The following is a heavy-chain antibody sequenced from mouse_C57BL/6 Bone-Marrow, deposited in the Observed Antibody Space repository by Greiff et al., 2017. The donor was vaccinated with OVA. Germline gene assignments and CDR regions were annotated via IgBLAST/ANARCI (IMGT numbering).Heavy chain of an antibody. V-gene: IGHV1-81*01. J-gene: IGHJ2*01. Sequence: VQLQQSGAELARPGASVKLSCQASGYTFTSYGISWVKQRTGQGLEWIGEIYPRSGNTYYNEKFKGKATLTADKSSSTAYMELRSLTSEDSAVYFCAREAVAVITTVVARFDYWGQGTTLTVSS. D-gene: IGHD1-1*01. CDR2: IYPRSGNT. CDR1: GYTFTSYG. CDR3: AREAVAVITTVVARFDY.